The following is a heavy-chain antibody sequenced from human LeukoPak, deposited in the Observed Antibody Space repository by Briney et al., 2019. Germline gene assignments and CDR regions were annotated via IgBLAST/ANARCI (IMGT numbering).Heavy chain of an antibody. D-gene: IGHD1-26*01. V-gene: IGHV1-2*02. CDR1: GYTFTGYY. Sequence: ASVKVSCKASGYTFTGYYMLWVRQAPGQGLEWMGWINPNSGGTNYAQKFQGRVTMTRDTSISTAYMELSRLRSDDTAVYYCARDAVGLNSGSYYGYDYWGQGTLVTVSS. CDR2: INPNSGGT. CDR3: ARDAVGLNSGSYYGYDY. J-gene: IGHJ4*02.